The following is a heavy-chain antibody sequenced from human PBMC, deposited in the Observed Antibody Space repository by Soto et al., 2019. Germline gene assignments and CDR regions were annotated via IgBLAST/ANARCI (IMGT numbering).Heavy chain of an antibody. D-gene: IGHD3-22*01. J-gene: IGHJ4*02. CDR2: IYSGGST. Sequence: GSLRLSCAASGFTVSSNYMSWVRPAPGKGLEWVSVIYSGGSTYYADSVKGRFTISRDNSKNTLYLQMNSLRAEDTAVYYCAREGYYDSSGYSLYDFDYWGQGTLVTVSS. CDR1: GFTVSSNY. V-gene: IGHV3-53*01. CDR3: AREGYYDSSGYSLYDFDY.